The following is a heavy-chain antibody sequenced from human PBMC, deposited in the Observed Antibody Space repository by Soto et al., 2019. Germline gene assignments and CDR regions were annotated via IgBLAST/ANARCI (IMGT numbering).Heavy chain of an antibody. J-gene: IGHJ4*02. D-gene: IGHD3-10*01. Sequence: QVQLQESGPGLVKPSETLSLTCTVSGGSISSYYWSWIRQPPGKGLEWIGYIYYSGSNNYNPSLKSRVTISVDTSKNDLPLKLSSVTAADTAVYYCARRYGVYFDYWGQGTMVTVSS. V-gene: IGHV4-59*08. CDR1: GGSISSYY. CDR3: ARRYGVYFDY. CDR2: IYYSGSN.